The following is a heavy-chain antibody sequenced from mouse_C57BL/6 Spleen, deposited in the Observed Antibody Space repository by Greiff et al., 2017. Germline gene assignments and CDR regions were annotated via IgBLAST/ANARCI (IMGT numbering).Heavy chain of an antibody. CDR2: IYPGGGYT. CDR3: ARGIPFTTVVEGNYFDY. J-gene: IGHJ2*01. V-gene: IGHV1-63*01. D-gene: IGHD1-1*01. CDR1: GYTFTNYW. Sequence: QVQLQQSGAELVRPGTSVKMSCKASGYTFTNYWIGWAKQRPGHGLEWIGDIYPGGGYTNYNKKFKGKATLTADKSSSTAYMQFSSLTSEDSAIYYCARGIPFTTVVEGNYFDYWGQGTTLTVSS.